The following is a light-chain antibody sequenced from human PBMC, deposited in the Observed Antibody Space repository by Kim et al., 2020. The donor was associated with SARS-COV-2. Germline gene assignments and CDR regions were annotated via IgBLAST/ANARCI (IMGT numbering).Light chain of an antibody. V-gene: IGLV3-1*01. Sequence: VSPGQKSRITCAGQKSGDEYLHWEQQKPGQSPVLVIYQNTKRPSGIPERFSGCNSGNTATLTISGTQPMDEADYYCQAWDRNSVVCGSGTKVTVL. CDR3: QAWDRNSVV. CDR1: KSGDEY. CDR2: QNT. J-gene: IGLJ1*01.